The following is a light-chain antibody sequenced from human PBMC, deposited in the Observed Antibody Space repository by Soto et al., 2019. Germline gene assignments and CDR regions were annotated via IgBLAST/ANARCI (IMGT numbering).Light chain of an antibody. CDR1: QSVLYSSNNKNY. Sequence: DIVLTQSPDSLAMSLGERATINCKSSQSVLYSSNNKNYLAWYQQKPRQPPKLLIYWASIREYGVPDRFSGSGSGTDFTLNINSLQAEDVAVYYCQQYYSTPYTFGQGTKLEIK. V-gene: IGKV4-1*01. CDR3: QQYYSTPYT. J-gene: IGKJ2*01. CDR2: WAS.